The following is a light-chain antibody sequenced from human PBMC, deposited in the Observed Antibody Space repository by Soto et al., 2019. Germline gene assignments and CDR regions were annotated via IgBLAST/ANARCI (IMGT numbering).Light chain of an antibody. J-gene: IGKJ1*01. CDR2: GAS. CDR3: QQYGSSPWT. V-gene: IGKV3-20*01. Sequence: TQCPATLSVSPGERATLSCRASQGIXSNLVWYKQKPGQAPRLLISGASSRATGIPDRFSGSGSGTDFTLTISRLEPEEFAVYYCQQYGSSPWTFGQGTKV. CDR1: QGIXSN.